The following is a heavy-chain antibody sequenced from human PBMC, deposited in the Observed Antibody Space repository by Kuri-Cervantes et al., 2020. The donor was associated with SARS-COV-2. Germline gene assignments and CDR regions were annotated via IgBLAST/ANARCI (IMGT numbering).Heavy chain of an antibody. CDR3: ARDRPGGNYYDSSGDKFDY. J-gene: IGHJ4*02. V-gene: IGHV3-21*01. CDR2: ISSRSNYI. CDR1: GFTFNRYS. Sequence: GESLKISCAASGFTFNRYSMNWVRQAPGKGLEWVSSISSRSNYIYYADSVKGRFTISRNNAKNSLYLQMNSLRAEDTAVYYCARDRPGGNYYDSSGDKFDYWGQGTLVTVSS. D-gene: IGHD3-22*01.